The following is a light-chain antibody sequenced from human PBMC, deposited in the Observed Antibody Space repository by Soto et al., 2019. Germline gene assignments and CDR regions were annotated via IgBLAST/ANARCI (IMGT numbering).Light chain of an antibody. CDR1: QSVSSD. V-gene: IGKV3-15*01. CDR2: GAS. CDR3: QQYNNWPKT. Sequence: EIVMTQSPATLSVSPGERVTLSCRASQSVSSDLAWYHQKPGQAPRLLIYGASTRATDIPARFSGSGSGTEFTLTISSLQSEDFAVYYCQQYNNWPKTFGQGTKLEIK. J-gene: IGKJ2*01.